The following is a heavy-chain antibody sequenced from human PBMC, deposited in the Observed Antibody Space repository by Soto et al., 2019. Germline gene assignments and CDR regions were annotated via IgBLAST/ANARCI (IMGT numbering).Heavy chain of an antibody. Sequence: EVQLLESGGGLIQPGGSLRLSCAASGFTFSSYAMSWVRQAPGKGLGWVSAISSSGGSTFYADSVKGRFTISRDNARNTLYLQMNSLRAEDTAIYYCAKYQPMTQPRPYFDYWGQGTLVTVSS. CDR2: ISSSGGST. J-gene: IGHJ4*02. D-gene: IGHD3-22*01. CDR1: GFTFSSYA. CDR3: AKYQPMTQPRPYFDY. V-gene: IGHV3-23*01.